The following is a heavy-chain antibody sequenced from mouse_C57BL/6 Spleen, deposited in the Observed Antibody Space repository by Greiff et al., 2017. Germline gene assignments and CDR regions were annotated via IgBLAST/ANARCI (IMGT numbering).Heavy chain of an antibody. CDR3: ARDRYDTGAY. V-gene: IGHV3-6*01. CDR2: ISYDGSN. J-gene: IGHJ3*01. Sequence: EVKLMESGPGLVKPSQSLSLTCSVTGYSITSGYYWNWIRQFPGNKLEWMGYISYDGSNNYNPSLKNRISITRDTSKNQFFLKLNSVTTEDTATYYCARDRYDTGAYWGQGTLVTVSA. CDR1: GYSITSGYY. D-gene: IGHD2-3*01.